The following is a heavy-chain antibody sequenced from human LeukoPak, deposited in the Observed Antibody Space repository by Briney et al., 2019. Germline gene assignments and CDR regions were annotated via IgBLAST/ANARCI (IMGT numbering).Heavy chain of an antibody. V-gene: IGHV1-69*05. CDR3: ARDVWGDYSFDY. J-gene: IGHJ4*02. Sequence: GASVKVSCKASGGTFSSYAISWVRQAPGQGLEWMGGIIPIFGTANYAQKLQGRVTMTTDTSTSTAYMELRSLRSDDTAVYYCARDVWGDYSFDYWGQGTLVTVSS. CDR1: GGTFSSYA. CDR2: IIPIFGTA. D-gene: IGHD4-17*01.